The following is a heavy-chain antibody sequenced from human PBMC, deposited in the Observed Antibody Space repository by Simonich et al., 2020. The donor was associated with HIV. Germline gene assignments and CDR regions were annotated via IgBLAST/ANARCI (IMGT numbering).Heavy chain of an antibody. CDR1: GGSFRGNY. V-gene: IGHV4-34*01. Sequence: QVQLQQWGAGLLKPSETLSLTCAVYGGSFRGNYWSWIRQPPGKGMEWIGEIKHSGITNYKSSLNSRATISVDKSKNQFSLKLSSVTAADTAIYYCARRDRELILYFDYWGQGNLVTVSS. CDR3: ARRDRELILYFDY. CDR2: IKHSGIT. J-gene: IGHJ4*02. D-gene: IGHD3-3*01.